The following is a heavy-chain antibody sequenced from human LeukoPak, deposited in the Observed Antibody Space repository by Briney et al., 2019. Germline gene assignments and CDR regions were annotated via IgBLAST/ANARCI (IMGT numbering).Heavy chain of an antibody. J-gene: IGHJ6*02. CDR1: GYTFRSYD. CDR2: INPNSGGT. CDR3: ARDGSFYYYYGMDV. V-gene: IGHV1-2*02. Sequence: GASVKVSCKGSGYTFRSYDITWVRQAPGQGLEWMGWINPNSGGTNYAQKFQGRVTMTRDTSISTAYMELSRLRSDDTAVYYCARDGSFYYYYGMDVWGQGTTVTVSS.